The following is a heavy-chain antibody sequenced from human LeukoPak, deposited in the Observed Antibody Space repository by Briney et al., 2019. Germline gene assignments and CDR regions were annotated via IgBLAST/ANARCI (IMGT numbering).Heavy chain of an antibody. V-gene: IGHV4-34*01. CDR1: GGSFSGYY. J-gene: IGHJ4*02. D-gene: IGHD3-3*01. Sequence: SETLSLTCAVYGGSFSGYYWRWLPQPPGKGLEWIGEINHSGSTNYNPSLKSRVTISVDTTKNQFSLKLSSVTAADTAVYYCARAGGGYYDFWSGYYTPFFDYWGQGTLVTVSS. CDR3: ARAGGGYYDFWSGYYTPFFDY. CDR2: INHSGST.